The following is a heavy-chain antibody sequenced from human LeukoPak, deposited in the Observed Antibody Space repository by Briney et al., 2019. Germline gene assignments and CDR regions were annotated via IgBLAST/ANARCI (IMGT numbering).Heavy chain of an antibody. CDR1: GDSISSYY. CDR3: ARDQGTGVNWFDP. J-gene: IGHJ5*02. Sequence: SETLSLTGTVSGDSISSYYWSWIRQPPGKGLEWIGYIYHSGSTNYNPSLKSRVTISVDTSKNQFSLKLSSVTAADTAVYYCARDQGTGVNWFDPWGQGTLVTVSS. V-gene: IGHV4-59*01. CDR2: IYHSGST. D-gene: IGHD3-10*01.